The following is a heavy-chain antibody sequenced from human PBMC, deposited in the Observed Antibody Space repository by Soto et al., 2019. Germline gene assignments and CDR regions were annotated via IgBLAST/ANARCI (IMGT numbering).Heavy chain of an antibody. CDR3: AKGAGDRLSLGMDV. D-gene: IGHD1-26*01. J-gene: IGHJ6*02. CDR1: GFSISDYG. Sequence: QVQLVESGGGVVQPGWSLRLSCAASGFSISDYGMEWVRQAPGKGLEWVALISYDESNTYYADSVKGRFTISRDNSKDTLFLQMTGLRREDTAVYYCAKGAGDRLSLGMDVWGQGTTVTVSS. CDR2: ISYDESNT. V-gene: IGHV3-30*18.